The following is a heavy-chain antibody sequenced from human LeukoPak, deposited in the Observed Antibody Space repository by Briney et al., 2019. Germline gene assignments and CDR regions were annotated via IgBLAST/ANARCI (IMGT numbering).Heavy chain of an antibody. J-gene: IGHJ3*02. CDR1: GYTSSNYC. CDR3: AKDPRNILTGDFDDFDI. CDR2: FNPTYSIP. V-gene: IGHV1-46*01. D-gene: IGHD3-9*01. Sequence: ASVKVSCKASGYTSSNYCVHWLRQAPGQGVEWMGIFNPTYSIPTYAPTFEGRVTMTSDMSTSTFYMDLITLRSEDTAVYFCAKDPRNILTGDFDDFDIWGQGTMVIVSS.